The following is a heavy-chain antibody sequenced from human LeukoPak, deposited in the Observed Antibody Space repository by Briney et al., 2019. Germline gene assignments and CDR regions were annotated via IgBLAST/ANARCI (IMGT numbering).Heavy chain of an antibody. J-gene: IGHJ4*02. V-gene: IGHV1-69*05. CDR2: IIPIFGTA. Sequence: EASVKVSCKASGGTFSSYAINWVRQAPGQGLEWMGGIIPIFGTANYAQKFQGRVTITTDESTSTAYMELSSLRSEDTAVYYCARVPITMVRGVPLYFDYWGQGTLVTVSS. D-gene: IGHD3-10*01. CDR3: ARVPITMVRGVPLYFDY. CDR1: GGTFSSYA.